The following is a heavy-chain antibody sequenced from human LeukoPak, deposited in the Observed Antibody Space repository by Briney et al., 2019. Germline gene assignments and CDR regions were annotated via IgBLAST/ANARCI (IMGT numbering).Heavy chain of an antibody. CDR2: INHSGST. Sequence: SETLSLTCAVYGGSFSGYYWSWIRQPPGKGLEWTGEINHSGSTNYNPSLKSRVTISVDTSKNQFSLKLSSVTAADTAVYYCARHPSYYDILTGYYYYYYMDVWGKGTTVTISS. V-gene: IGHV4-34*01. D-gene: IGHD3-9*01. J-gene: IGHJ6*03. CDR1: GGSFSGYY. CDR3: ARHPSYYDILTGYYYYYYMDV.